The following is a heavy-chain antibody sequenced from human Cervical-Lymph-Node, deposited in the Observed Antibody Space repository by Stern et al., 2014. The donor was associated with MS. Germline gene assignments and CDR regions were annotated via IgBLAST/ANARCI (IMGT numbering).Heavy chain of an antibody. CDR2: INGAGTVP. CDR3: ASAYRAS. J-gene: IGHJ4*02. V-gene: IGHV3-74*02. CDR1: GFNFRTDW. D-gene: IGHD1-1*01. Sequence: MQLVQSGGGIVQPGGSLMISCVASGFNFRTDWMHWVRQGPGKGLEWVSLINGAGTVPTYADSVRGRFTISRNNANNTMSLQLDNLRVEDTAIYYCASAYRASWGQGTLVTVST.